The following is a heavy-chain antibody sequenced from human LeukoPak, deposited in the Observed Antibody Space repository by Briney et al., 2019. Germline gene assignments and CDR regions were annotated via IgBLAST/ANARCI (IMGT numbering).Heavy chain of an antibody. CDR3: AKGNYIVATIIYFDY. D-gene: IGHD5-12*01. Sequence: GGSLRLSCAASGFTFSSYYMNWVRQAPGRGLEWVSSISSTSSYIYYADSVKGRFTISRDNADNSLYLQMNSLRAEDTAVYYCAKGNYIVATIIYFDYWGQGTLVTVSS. V-gene: IGHV3-21*04. CDR2: ISSTSSYI. CDR1: GFTFSSYY. J-gene: IGHJ4*02.